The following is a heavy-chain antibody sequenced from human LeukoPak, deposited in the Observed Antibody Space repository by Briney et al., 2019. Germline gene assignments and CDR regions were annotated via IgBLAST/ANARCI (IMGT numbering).Heavy chain of an antibody. V-gene: IGHV4-39*07. CDR3: ARVPSGSGSHRRFDP. D-gene: IGHD3-10*01. J-gene: IGHJ5*02. CDR1: GGSISSSSYY. Sequence: PSETLSLTCTVSGGSISSSSYYWGWIRQPPGKGLEWIGSIYYSGSTYYNPSLKSRVTISVDTSKNQFSLKLSSVTAADTAVYYCARVPSGSGSHRRFDPWGQGTLVTVSS. CDR2: IYYSGST.